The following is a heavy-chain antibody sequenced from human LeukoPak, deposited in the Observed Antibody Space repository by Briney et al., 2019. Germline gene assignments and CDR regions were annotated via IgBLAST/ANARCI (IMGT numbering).Heavy chain of an antibody. CDR2: IYYSGST. J-gene: IGHJ4*02. CDR3: ARADSSGYYYPGVFDY. V-gene: IGHV4-39*07. Sequence: SETLSLTCTVSGGSISSSSYYWGWIRQPPGKGLEWIGSIYYSGSTYYNPSLKSRVTISVDTSKNQFSLKLSSVTAADTAVYYCARADSSGYYYPGVFDYWGQGTLVTVSS. CDR1: GGSISSSSYY. D-gene: IGHD3-22*01.